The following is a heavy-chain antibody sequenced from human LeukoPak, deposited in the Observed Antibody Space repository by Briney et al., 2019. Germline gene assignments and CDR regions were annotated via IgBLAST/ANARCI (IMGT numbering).Heavy chain of an antibody. V-gene: IGHV4-61*02. CDR2: IYTSGST. J-gene: IGHJ6*02. D-gene: IGHD3-16*01. CDR1: DGSISSGSYY. Sequence: KTSETLSLTCTVSDGSISSGSYYWSWIRQPAGKGLEWIGRIYTSGSTNYNPSLKSRVTISVDTSKNQFSLKLSSVTAADTAVYYCARVQIRGSYYHYYGMDVWGQGTTVTVSS. CDR3: ARVQIRGSYYHYYGMDV.